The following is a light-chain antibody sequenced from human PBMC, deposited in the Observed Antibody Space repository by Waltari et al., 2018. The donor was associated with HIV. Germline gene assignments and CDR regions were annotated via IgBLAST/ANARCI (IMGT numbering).Light chain of an antibody. CDR2: EAA. CDR1: QSISAK. Sequence: EIVMTQSPPTLSVSPGQRVTLSCRASQSISAKVAWYQQIPGQAPSLLIYEAATRPTGIPARFSGSGSGTEFTLTISSLQSEDFATYFCQQYDDGPRGITFGQGTMLEIK. CDR3: QQYDDGPRGIT. J-gene: IGKJ2*01. V-gene: IGKV3-15*01.